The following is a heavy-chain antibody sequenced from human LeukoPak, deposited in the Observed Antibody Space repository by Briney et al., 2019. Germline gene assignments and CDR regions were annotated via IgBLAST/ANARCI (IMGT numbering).Heavy chain of an antibody. CDR1: GFNFNVYS. V-gene: IGHV3-48*01. CDR2: ISSSGRTI. CDR3: AREGLASSGWYV. Sequence: GGSLRLSCAASGFNFNVYSMTWVRQAPGKGLEWLSYISSSGRTIYYADSVKGRFSISRDNAKNSLFLHMDSLRAEDTAVYYCAREGLASSGWYVWGQGTLVTVSS. J-gene: IGHJ4*02. D-gene: IGHD6-19*01.